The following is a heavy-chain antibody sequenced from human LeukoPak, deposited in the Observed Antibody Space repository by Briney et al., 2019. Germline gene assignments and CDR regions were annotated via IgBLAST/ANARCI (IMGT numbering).Heavy chain of an antibody. J-gene: IGHJ4*02. CDR3: AKDFYYDSSGYYSPFDY. D-gene: IGHD3-22*01. V-gene: IGHV3-23*01. Sequence: GGSLRLSCAASGFTFSSYAMSWVRQAPGKGLEWVSRNRGSGCSTYYADSVRGRFTISRDNSKNTLYLQMNSLRADDTAVYYCAKDFYYDSSGYYSPFDYWGQGTLVTVSS. CDR1: GFTFSSYA. CDR2: NRGSGCST.